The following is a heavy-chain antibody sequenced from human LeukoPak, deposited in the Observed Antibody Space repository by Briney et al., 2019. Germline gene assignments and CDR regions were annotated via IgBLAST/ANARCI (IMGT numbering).Heavy chain of an antibody. V-gene: IGHV6-1*01. CDR3: ARDSNGGSLFDS. D-gene: IGHD3-16*01. J-gene: IGHJ4*02. Sequence: SQTLSLTCALSGDSVSSTSAAWDWVRQSPSRGLEWLGRTYYRSKWSSDYAISVKSRITIKPDTSKNQFSLQLNSVTPEDTAVYYCARDSNGGSLFDSWGQGTLVTVSS. CDR2: TYYRSKWSS. CDR1: GDSVSSTSAA.